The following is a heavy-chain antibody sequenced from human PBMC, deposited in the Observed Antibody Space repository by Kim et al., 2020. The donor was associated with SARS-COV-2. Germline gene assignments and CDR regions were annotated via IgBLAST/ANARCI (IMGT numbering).Heavy chain of an antibody. CDR2: INAGSGNT. D-gene: IGHD3-3*01. CDR1: GYTFSNYA. Sequence: ASVKVSCKASGYTFSNYAMHWVRQAPGQRLEWMGWINAGSGNTEYSQKFQGRLIITRDTSASTAYMELSSLRPEDTAVYYCARGGAVLRFLEWLSSYFDYWGQGTLVTVSS. CDR3: ARGGAVLRFLEWLSSYFDY. V-gene: IGHV1-3*01. J-gene: IGHJ4*02.